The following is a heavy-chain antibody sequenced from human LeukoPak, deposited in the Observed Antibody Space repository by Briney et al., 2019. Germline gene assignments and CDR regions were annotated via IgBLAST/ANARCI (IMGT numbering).Heavy chain of an antibody. J-gene: IGHJ4*02. CDR1: GGTFSSYA. D-gene: IGHD3-22*01. CDR3: ARGRPSGSYYYDSSGYPYYFDY. CDR2: IIPIFGTA. V-gene: IGHV1-69*05. Sequence: ASVKVSCKASGGTFSSYAISWVRQAPGQGLEWMGGIIPIFGTANYAQKFQGRVTFTTDESTSTAYMELSSLRSEDTAVYYCARGRPSGSYYYDSSGYPYYFDYWGQGTLVTVSS.